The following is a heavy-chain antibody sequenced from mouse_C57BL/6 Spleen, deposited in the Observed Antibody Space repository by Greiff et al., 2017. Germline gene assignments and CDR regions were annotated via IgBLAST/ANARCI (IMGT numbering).Heavy chain of an antibody. V-gene: IGHV1-64*01. D-gene: IGHD2-3*01. J-gene: IGHJ3*01. CDR1: GYTFTSYW. CDR3: ARSRDGYYVAY. Sequence: QVQLQQPGAELVKPGASVKLSCKASGYTFTSYWMHWVKQRPGQGLEWIGMIHPNSGSTNYNEKFKSKATLTVDKSSSTAYMQLSSLTSEDSAVYYCARSRDGYYVAYWGQGTLVTVSA. CDR2: IHPNSGST.